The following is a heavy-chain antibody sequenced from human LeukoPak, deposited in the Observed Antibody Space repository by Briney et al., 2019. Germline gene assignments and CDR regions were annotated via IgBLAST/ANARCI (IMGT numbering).Heavy chain of an antibody. Sequence: ASVKVSRKASGYTFTSYDINRVRQATGQGLEWMGWMNPNSGNTGYAQKFQGRVTITRNTSISTAYMELSSLRSEDTAVYYCATARYYYDSSGLLGNWFDPWGQGTLVTVSS. CDR1: GYTFTSYD. CDR2: MNPNSGNT. D-gene: IGHD3-22*01. V-gene: IGHV1-8*03. J-gene: IGHJ5*02. CDR3: ATARYYYDSSGLLGNWFDP.